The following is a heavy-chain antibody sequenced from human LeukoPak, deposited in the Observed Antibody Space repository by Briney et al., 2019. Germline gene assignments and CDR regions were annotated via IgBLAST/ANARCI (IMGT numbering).Heavy chain of an antibody. Sequence: PSEALSLTCSVSGGSISSSIYYWGWIRQPPGKGLEWIGSIYYSGSTYYNPSLKSRVTISVDTSKNQFSLKLRSVTAADTAVYYCARRLGGSGSYYYWGQGTLVTVSS. V-gene: IGHV4-39*01. CDR1: GGSISSSIYY. J-gene: IGHJ4*02. CDR2: IYYSGST. D-gene: IGHD3-10*01. CDR3: ARRLGGSGSYYY.